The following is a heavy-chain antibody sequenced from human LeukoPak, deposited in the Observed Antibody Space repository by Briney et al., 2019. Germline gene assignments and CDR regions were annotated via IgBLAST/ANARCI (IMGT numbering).Heavy chain of an antibody. D-gene: IGHD3-3*01. V-gene: IGHV3-48*04. CDR3: ARDYDFWSGYYSDYFNA. J-gene: IGHJ4*02. Sequence: PGGSLRLSCAASGFTFSSYNMNWVRQAPGKGLEWVSYISSSGSTIYYADSVKGRFTISRDNAKNSLYLQMNSLRAEDTAVYYCARDYDFWSGYYSDYFNAWGQGILVTVSS. CDR2: ISSSGSTI. CDR1: GFTFSSYN.